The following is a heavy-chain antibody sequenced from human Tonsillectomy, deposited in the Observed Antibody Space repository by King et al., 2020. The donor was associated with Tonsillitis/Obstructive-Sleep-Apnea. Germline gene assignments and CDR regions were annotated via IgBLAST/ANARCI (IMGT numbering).Heavy chain of an antibody. D-gene: IGHD4-17*01. CDR3: ARWGYGDYYYFDY. Sequence: VQLQQWGAGLLKPSETLSLTCAVYGGSFSGYYWSWIRQPPGKGLEGIGEINHSGSTNYNPSLKSRVTISVDTSKNQFSLKLNSVTAADTAEYYCARWGYGDYYYFDYWGQGTLVTVSS. CDR2: INHSGST. J-gene: IGHJ4*02. V-gene: IGHV4-34*01. CDR1: GGSFSGYY.